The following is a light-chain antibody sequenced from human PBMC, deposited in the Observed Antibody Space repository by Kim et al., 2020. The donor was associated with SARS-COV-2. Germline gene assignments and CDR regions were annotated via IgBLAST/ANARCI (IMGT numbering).Light chain of an antibody. CDR3: QSYDDSGLV. CDR2: EDN. J-gene: IGLJ3*02. V-gene: IGLV6-57*01. CDR1: SGNIASNY. Sequence: GKTVTISCTRSSGNIASNYVQWYQLRPGRSPTTVIYEDNRRLSGVPDRFSGSIDGSSNSASLTISGLKPEDEADYYCQSYDDSGLVFGGGTQLTVL.